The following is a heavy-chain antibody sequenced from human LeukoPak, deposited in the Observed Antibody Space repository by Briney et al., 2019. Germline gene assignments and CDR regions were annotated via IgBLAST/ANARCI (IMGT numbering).Heavy chain of an antibody. CDR1: GGSISNTSYY. D-gene: IGHD3-10*01. J-gene: IGHJ6*03. V-gene: IGHV4-39*07. CDR2: MYSGGST. CDR3: ARGPHQRGGLRGYYYYYMDV. Sequence: SETLSLTCTVSGGSISNTSYYWGWIRQPPGKGLEWIGCMYSGGSTYYNPSLKSRVTISGDTSKNQFSLKLSSVTAADTAVYYCARGPHQRGGLRGYYYYYMDVWGKGTTVTVSS.